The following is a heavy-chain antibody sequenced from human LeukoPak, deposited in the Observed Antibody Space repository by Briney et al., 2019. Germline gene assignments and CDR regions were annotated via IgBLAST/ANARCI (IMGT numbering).Heavy chain of an antibody. J-gene: IGHJ1*01. CDR3: ARLPGIAAV. V-gene: IGHV4-59*08. CDR1: GGSTSRYY. D-gene: IGHD6-13*01. Sequence: SETLSLTCTVSGGSTSRYYWSWIRQPPGKSLEWIGYIYYSGSTTYNPSLKSRATLSIDTSKNQFPLNLSSVTAADTAVYYCARLPGIAAVWGQGTRVIVSS. CDR2: IYYSGST.